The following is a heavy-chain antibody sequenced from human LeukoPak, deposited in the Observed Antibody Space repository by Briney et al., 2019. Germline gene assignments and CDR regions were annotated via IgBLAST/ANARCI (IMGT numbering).Heavy chain of an antibody. CDR3: ARAEIPDPLRYFDWFAHDWYFDL. CDR2: INPNSGGT. CDR1: GYTFTGYY. V-gene: IGHV1-2*02. Sequence: ASVKVSCKASGYTFTGYYMHWVRQAPGQGLEWMGWINPNSGGTNYAQEFQGRVTMTRDTSISTAYMELSRLRSDDTAVYYCARAEIPDPLRYFDWFAHDWYFDLWGRGTLVTVSS. D-gene: IGHD3-9*01. J-gene: IGHJ2*01.